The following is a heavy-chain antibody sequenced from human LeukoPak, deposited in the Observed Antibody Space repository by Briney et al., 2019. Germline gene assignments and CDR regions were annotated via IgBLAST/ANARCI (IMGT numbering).Heavy chain of an antibody. V-gene: IGHV3-15*01. CDR3: TTASYYYDSSSYLIDY. Sequence: GGSLRLSCAASGFTFSNAWMSWVRQAPGKGLEWVGRIKSKTDGGTTDYAAPVKGRFIISRDDSKNTLYLQMNSLKTEDTAVYYCTTASYYYDSSSYLIDYWGQGTLVTVSS. CDR2: IKSKTDGGTT. J-gene: IGHJ4*02. D-gene: IGHD3-22*01. CDR1: GFTFSNAW.